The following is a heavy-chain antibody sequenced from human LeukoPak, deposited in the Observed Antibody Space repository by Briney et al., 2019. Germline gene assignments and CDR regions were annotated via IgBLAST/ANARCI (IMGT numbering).Heavy chain of an antibody. CDR1: GFTFSSYG. Sequence: GGSLRLSCAASGFTFSSYGMHWVRQTPGKGLEWVSLISWDGISTYYADSVKGRFTISRDNSKNSLYLQMNSLRTDDTALYYCVKTDSSGYSSYFDYWGQGTLVTVSS. CDR2: ISWDGIST. V-gene: IGHV3-43*01. D-gene: IGHD3-22*01. J-gene: IGHJ4*02. CDR3: VKTDSSGYSSYFDY.